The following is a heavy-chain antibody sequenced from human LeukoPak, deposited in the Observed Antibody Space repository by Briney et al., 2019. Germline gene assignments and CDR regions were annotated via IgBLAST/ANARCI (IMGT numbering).Heavy chain of an antibody. D-gene: IGHD5-24*01. CDR3: ARGLDGNNGY. CDR1: GFTVSNNY. V-gene: IGHV3-66*01. Sequence: TGGSLRLSCAASGFTVSNNYMTWVRQAPGKGLEWVSVIYSGGATYYADSVKGRFTISSDNSKNTLYLQMNSLRAEDTAVYYCARGLDGNNGYWGQGTLVTVSS. J-gene: IGHJ4*02. CDR2: IYSGGAT.